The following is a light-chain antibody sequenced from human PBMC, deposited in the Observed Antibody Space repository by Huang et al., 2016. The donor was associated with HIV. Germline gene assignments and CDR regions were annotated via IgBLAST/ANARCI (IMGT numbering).Light chain of an antibody. V-gene: IGKV1-5*03. CDR3: QQYNTYPWT. J-gene: IGKJ1*01. Sequence: DIQMTQSPSTPSASVGDRVTITCRASQSISSWLAWYQQKPGKAPKLLIYKASSLESGVPSRFSGGGSGTEFTLTISSLQPDDFATYYCQQYNTYPWTFGQGTKVEIK. CDR2: KAS. CDR1: QSISSW.